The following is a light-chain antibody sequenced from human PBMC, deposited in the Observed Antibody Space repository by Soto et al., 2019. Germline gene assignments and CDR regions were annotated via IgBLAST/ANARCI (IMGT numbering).Light chain of an antibody. CDR1: ESISRH. V-gene: IGKV1-39*01. J-gene: IGKJ5*01. CDR2: AAS. Sequence: DIQMTQSPSSLSASVGDRVTITCRASESISRHLNWYQQKPGKAPNLLIYAASSWQNGVPPRSTGGGSETDFTLIISNLQDVYFASNYCQQSYTTLSITFGQGTRLEIK. CDR3: QQSYTTLSIT.